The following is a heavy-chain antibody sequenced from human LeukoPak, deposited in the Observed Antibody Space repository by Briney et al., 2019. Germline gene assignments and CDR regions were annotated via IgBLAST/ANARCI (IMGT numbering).Heavy chain of an antibody. Sequence: GGSLRFSCHTSGFTVSGYPMTWVRQGTGKELKWFSAISGDGRYTLYADAVKGRYTISRDNSKNTLFLQMSSLRTEDTAVYYCAKNYGNSRPYYDYWGQGILVTVSS. CDR3: AKNYGNSRPYYDY. V-gene: IGHV3-23*01. CDR2: ISGDGRYT. CDR1: GFTVSGYP. D-gene: IGHD4-11*01. J-gene: IGHJ4*02.